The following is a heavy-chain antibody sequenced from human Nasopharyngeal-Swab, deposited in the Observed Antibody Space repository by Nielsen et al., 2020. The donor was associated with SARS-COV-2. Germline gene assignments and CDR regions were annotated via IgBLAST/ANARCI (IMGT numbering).Heavy chain of an antibody. J-gene: IGHJ4*02. CDR2: IIPIFGTA. V-gene: IGHV1-69*01. CDR3: ARDLGWFSN. Sequence: VRQAPGQGLEWMGGIIPIFGTANYAQKFQGRVTITADESTSTAYMELSSLRSEDTAVYYCARDLGWFSNWGQGTLVTVSS. D-gene: IGHD2-15*01.